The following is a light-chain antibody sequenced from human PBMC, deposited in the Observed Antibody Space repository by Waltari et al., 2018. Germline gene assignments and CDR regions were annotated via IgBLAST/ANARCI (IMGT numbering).Light chain of an antibody. CDR3: QQYNNWPPST. CDR1: ESIATN. Sequence: EIVLTQSPVTLYVSPGETATLSCRASESIATNSAWYQHRPGQAPRLLIFHASTRATGIPAKFTGSGSGTEFTLTISSLQSEDFAVYYCQQYNNWPPSTFGQGTKVEI. CDR2: HAS. V-gene: IGKV3-15*01. J-gene: IGKJ1*01.